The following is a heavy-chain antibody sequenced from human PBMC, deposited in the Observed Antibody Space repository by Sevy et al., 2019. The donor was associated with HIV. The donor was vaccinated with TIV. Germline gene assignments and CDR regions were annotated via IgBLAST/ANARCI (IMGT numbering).Heavy chain of an antibody. D-gene: IGHD2-8*01. CDR2: LSFGCGKI. V-gene: IGHV3-23*01. CDR3: AREGCTKPHDY. CDR1: GFDFSIYS. J-gene: IGHJ4*02. Sequence: GGSLRLSCAASGFDFSIYSMSWVRQAPGKGLEWVSTLSFGCGKINYADSVKGRFTISRDNSKSSEYLQMNNMRVEDTAVYYGAREGCTKPHDYWGQGTLVTVSS.